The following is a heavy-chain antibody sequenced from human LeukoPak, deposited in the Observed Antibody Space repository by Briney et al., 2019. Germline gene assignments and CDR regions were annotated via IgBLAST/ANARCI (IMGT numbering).Heavy chain of an antibody. CDR3: ARGGSPYYYDSSGYPN. CDR2: MNPNSGNT. J-gene: IGHJ1*01. Sequence: GASVKVSCKASGYTFTSYDINWVRQATGLGLEWMGWMNPNSGNTGYAQKFQGRVTMTRNTSISTAYMELSSLRSEDTAVYYCARGGSPYYYDSSGYPNWGQGTLVTVSS. CDR1: GYTFTSYD. D-gene: IGHD3-22*01. V-gene: IGHV1-8*01.